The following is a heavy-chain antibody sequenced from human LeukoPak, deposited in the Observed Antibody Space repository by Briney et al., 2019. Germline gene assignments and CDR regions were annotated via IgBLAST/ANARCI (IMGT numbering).Heavy chain of an antibody. V-gene: IGHV3-23*01. D-gene: IGHD3-10*01. CDR3: AKDGVLGSGSFRPYYYYMDV. J-gene: IGHJ6*03. CDR2: ISGRGGST. Sequence: PGGSLRLSCAASGFTFRSYAMSWVRQAPGKGLEWVSGISGRGGSTYYADSVKGRFTISGESAKKMVHLQMNSLRAEDTAVYYCAKDGVLGSGSFRPYYYYMDVWGKGPTVSVSS. CDR1: GFTFRSYA.